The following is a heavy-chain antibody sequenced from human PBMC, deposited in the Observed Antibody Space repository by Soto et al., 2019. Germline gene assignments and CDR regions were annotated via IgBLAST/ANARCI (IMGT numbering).Heavy chain of an antibody. J-gene: IGHJ4*02. CDR1: GYTFTSYD. D-gene: IGHD5-18*01. V-gene: IGHV1-8*01. CDR3: ARDLRGYSYGHHRTSSYVQDWVC. CDR2: MNPNSGNT. Sequence: ASGKVSCKASGYTFTSYDINWVRQATGQGLEWMGWMNPNSGNTGYAQKFQGRVTMTRNTSISTAYMELSSLRSEDTAVYYCARDLRGYSYGHHRTSSYVQDWVCWGQGTLVTVSS.